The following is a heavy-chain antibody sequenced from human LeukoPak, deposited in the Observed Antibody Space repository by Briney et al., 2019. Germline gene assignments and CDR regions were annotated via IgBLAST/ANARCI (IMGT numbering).Heavy chain of an antibody. D-gene: IGHD1-1*01. J-gene: IGHJ6*02. CDR3: ARDPVQLERRRSYYDMDV. CDR1: AYTFTGYY. CDR2: INPNSGGR. V-gene: IGHV1-2*02. Sequence: GASVKVSCKASAYTFTGYYMHWVRQAPGQGLEWMGWINPNSGGRNYAQKFQGRVTMTRDTSISTAYMELIRLRSDDTAVYYCARDPVQLERRRSYYDMDVWGQGTTVTVSS.